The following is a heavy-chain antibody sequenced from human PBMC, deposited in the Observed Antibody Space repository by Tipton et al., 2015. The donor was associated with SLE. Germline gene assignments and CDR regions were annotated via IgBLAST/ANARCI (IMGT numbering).Heavy chain of an antibody. CDR2: RFYSGST. CDR3: ASQEELWGGSSPGSSPYYNMDV. CDR1: GGSISRHF. D-gene: IGHD1-7*01. Sequence: TLSLTCTVSGGSISRHFWSWIRQPPGKGLEWIGYRFYSGSTNYNPTLKSRVSISLDTSKNQISLNLTSVTAADTAVYYCASQEELWGGSSPGSSPYYNMDVWGQGTTVTVSS. V-gene: IGHV4-59*08. J-gene: IGHJ6*02.